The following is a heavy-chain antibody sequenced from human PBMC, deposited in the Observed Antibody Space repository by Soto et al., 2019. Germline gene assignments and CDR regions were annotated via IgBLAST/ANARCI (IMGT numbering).Heavy chain of an antibody. D-gene: IGHD6-6*01. CDR1: GGSISSYY. J-gene: IGHJ4*02. CDR2: IYNSGNT. CDR3: AAPPRY. Sequence: QVQLQESGPGLVKPPETLSLTCTVSGGSISSYYWNWIRQPPGKGLEWIGYIYNSGNTNYNPSLRSRVTISVDTSKNQFSLKLTSVTAADTAVYYCAAPPRYWGQGTLVTVSS. V-gene: IGHV4-59*01.